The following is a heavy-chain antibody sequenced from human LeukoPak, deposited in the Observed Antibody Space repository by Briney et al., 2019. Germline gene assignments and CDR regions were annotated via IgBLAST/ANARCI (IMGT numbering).Heavy chain of an antibody. CDR3: ARLQGVSRGWSFDY. D-gene: IGHD6-19*01. CDR1: GYSFTSNW. CDR2: IYPADSDT. Sequence: GESLKISCKGSGYSFTSNWIGWVRQMPGKGLEWLGIIYPADSDTTYRPSFQGHVTISADKSTSTAYLQWSSLKASDTAMYYCARLQGVSRGWSFDYWGQGTLVTVSS. J-gene: IGHJ4*02. V-gene: IGHV5-51*01.